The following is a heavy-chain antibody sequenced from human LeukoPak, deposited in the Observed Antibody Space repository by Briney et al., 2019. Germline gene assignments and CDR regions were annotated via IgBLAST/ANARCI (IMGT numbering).Heavy chain of an antibody. CDR2: ISSSSSYI. J-gene: IGHJ4*02. CDR3: ATYRQIQVPFEF. Sequence: GGSLRLSCAASGFTFSSYSMNWVRQAPGKGLEWVSSISSSSSYIYYADSVKGRFTISRDNAKNSLYLQMNSLRAEDTATYYCATYRQIQVPFEFWGQGTLVTVSS. V-gene: IGHV3-21*04. D-gene: IGHD5-18*01. CDR1: GFTFSSYS.